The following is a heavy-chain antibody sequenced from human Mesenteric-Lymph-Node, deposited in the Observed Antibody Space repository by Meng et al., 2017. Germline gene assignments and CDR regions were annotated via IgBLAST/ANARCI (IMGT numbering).Heavy chain of an antibody. Sequence: SVKVSCKASGGTFSSYAISWVRQAPGQGLEWMGGIIPIFGTANYAQKFQGRVTMTRNTSISTAYMELSSLRGEDTAVYYCATGTAFGNWGQGSLVTVSS. J-gene: IGHJ4*02. CDR1: GGTFSSYA. V-gene: IGHV1-69*05. CDR2: IIPIFGTA. D-gene: IGHD2-21*02. CDR3: ATGTAFGN.